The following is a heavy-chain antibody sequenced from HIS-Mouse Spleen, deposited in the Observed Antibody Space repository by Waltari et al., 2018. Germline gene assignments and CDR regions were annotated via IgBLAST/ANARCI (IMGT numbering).Heavy chain of an antibody. CDR3: AKASSGWLDY. V-gene: IGHV3-30*18. CDR1: GFTFSSYG. Sequence: QVQLVESGGGVVQPGRSLRLSCAASGFTFSSYGMHWVRQAPGKGLEWVAVISYDGSNKYYAESVKGRFTISRDNSKNTRYLQMNSLRAEDTAVYYCAKASSGWLDYWGQGTLVTVSS. J-gene: IGHJ4*02. CDR2: ISYDGSNK. D-gene: IGHD6-19*01.